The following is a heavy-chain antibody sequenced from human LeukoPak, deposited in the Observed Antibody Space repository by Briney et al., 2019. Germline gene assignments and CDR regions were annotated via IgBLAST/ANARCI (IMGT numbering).Heavy chain of an antibody. J-gene: IGHJ4*02. D-gene: IGHD6-13*01. Sequence: GGSLRLSCAASGFTFKFYWMHWVRQVPGRGPVWVSRINHDGSDTIYADSVRGRFTISRDDAKNSLYLQMNSLRAEDTAVYYCARASSWLYWGQGTLVTVSS. CDR2: INHDGSDT. CDR3: ARASSWLY. CDR1: GFTFKFYW. V-gene: IGHV3-74*01.